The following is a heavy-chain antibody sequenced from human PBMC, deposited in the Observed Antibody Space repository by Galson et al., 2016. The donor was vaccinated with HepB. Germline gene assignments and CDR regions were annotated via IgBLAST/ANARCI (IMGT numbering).Heavy chain of an antibody. J-gene: IGHJ5*02. CDR1: GYSFGNYW. D-gene: IGHD3-10*01. CDR3: ARQGVRFTELGRLDP. V-gene: IGHV5-51*01. CDR2: IYPDDSDT. Sequence: QSGAEVKKPGEPLRISCQVSGYSFGNYWIAWVRQMPGKGLEWVGLIYPDDSDTRYSSSFQGQVTISADKSISTAYLQWSSLKASDTGIYYCARQGVRFTELGRLDPWGQGTLVTVSS.